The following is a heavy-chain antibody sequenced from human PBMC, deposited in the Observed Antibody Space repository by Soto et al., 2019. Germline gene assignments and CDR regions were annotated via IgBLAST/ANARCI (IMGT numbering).Heavy chain of an antibody. CDR1: GFTFSSYA. D-gene: IGHD4-4*01. CDR2: ISGSGGST. V-gene: IGHV3-23*01. CDR3: AKKLPGSVMSCPDY. Sequence: GGSLRLSCAASGFTFSSYAMSWVRQAPGKGLEWVSAISGSGGSTYYADSAKGRFTISRDNSRNRLYLQMDSLRAEDTALYYCAKKLPGSVMSCPDYWGRGTQVTVSS. J-gene: IGHJ4*02.